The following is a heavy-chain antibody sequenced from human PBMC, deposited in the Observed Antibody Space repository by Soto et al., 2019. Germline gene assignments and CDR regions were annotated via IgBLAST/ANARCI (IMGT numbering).Heavy chain of an antibody. CDR3: ARLVVSFPNTPLMDI. Sequence: PGESLQISFKGSGYSFTNYLISWVRQMPGKGLEWMGRIDPSDSYTSYSPSFQGHVTISADKSITTAYLQWSSLKASDTAMYYCARLVVSFPNTPLMDIGGQGTMVTVSS. D-gene: IGHD2-15*01. CDR1: GYSFTNYL. V-gene: IGHV5-10-1*01. J-gene: IGHJ3*02. CDR2: IDPSDSYT.